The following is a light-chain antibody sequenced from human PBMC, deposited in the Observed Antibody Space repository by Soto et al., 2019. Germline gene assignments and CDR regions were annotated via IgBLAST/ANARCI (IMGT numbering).Light chain of an antibody. V-gene: IGKV1-6*01. CDR1: QGIRDD. J-gene: IGKJ2*01. CDR2: AAS. CDR3: LQYYTYPYT. Sequence: AIQMTQSPSSLSASVGDRVTITCRASQGIRDDLNWYQQKPGKAPKLLIYAASSLQSGVPSRFSASGSGTDFTLTSSSLQPEDFTAYYCLQYYTYPYTFGQGTKVEIK.